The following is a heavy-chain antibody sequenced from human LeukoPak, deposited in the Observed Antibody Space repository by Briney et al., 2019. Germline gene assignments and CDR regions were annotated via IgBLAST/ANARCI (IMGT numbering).Heavy chain of an antibody. D-gene: IGHD1-26*01. J-gene: IGHJ4*02. CDR1: GFTFSSYE. Sequence: GGSLRLSCAASGFTFSSYEMHWVRQAPGKGLEWVAFILYDGSKKYFADSVKGRFTISRDNSKNTLYLQMNSLRAEDTAVYYCPREVSGSYFDYWGQGTLVTVSS. CDR3: PREVSGSYFDY. CDR2: ILYDGSKK. V-gene: IGHV3-30*04.